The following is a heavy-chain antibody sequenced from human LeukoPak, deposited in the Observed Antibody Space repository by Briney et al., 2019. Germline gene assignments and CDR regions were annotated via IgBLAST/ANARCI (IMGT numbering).Heavy chain of an antibody. Sequence: PGGSLRLSCAASGFTFSSYGMHWVRQAPGKGLEWVAVIWYDGSKKYYADSVKGRSTISRDNSKNTLYLQMNSLRVEDTAVYYCARELFPVETYYFDYWGQGTLVTVSS. J-gene: IGHJ4*02. CDR3: ARELFPVETYYFDY. D-gene: IGHD2-21*01. CDR1: GFTFSSYG. CDR2: IWYDGSKK. V-gene: IGHV3-33*01.